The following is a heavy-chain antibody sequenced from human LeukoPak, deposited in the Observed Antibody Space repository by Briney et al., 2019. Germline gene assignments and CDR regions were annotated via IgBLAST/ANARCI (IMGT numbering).Heavy chain of an antibody. V-gene: IGHV1-18*01. CDR1: GYTFTSYG. CDR2: ISAYNGNT. Sequence: ASVKVSCKASGYTFTSYGISWVRQAPGQGLEWMGWISAYNGNTNYAQKLQGRVTMTTDTSTSTAYMELRSLRSDDTAVYYCARAPNRQAGYSYGYFDYWGQGTLVTVSS. D-gene: IGHD5-18*01. CDR3: ARAPNRQAGYSYGYFDY. J-gene: IGHJ4*02.